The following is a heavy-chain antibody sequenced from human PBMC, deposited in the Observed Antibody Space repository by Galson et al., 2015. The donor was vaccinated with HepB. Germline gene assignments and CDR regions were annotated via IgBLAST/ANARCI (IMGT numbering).Heavy chain of an antibody. J-gene: IGHJ3*02. V-gene: IGHV1-18*01. CDR2: ISAYNGNT. Sequence: SVKVSCKASGYTFTSYGISWVRQAPGQGLEWMGWISAYNGNTNYAQKLQGRVTMTTDTSTSTAYMELRSLRSDDTAVYYCARGPYCTNGVCSSQAEDDAFDIWGQGTMVTVSS. D-gene: IGHD2-8*01. CDR1: GYTFTSYG. CDR3: ARGPYCTNGVCSSQAEDDAFDI.